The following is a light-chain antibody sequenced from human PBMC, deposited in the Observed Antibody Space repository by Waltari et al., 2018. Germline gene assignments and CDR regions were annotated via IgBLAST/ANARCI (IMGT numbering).Light chain of an antibody. CDR1: QGINNY. CDR2: AAS. J-gene: IGKJ2*01. Sequence: DIQMTQSPPSLSSSVGDRVTITCRASQGINNYLAWYQQKPGERPELLIDAASTLQSGVPARFSGSGSGTDFSLTISSLQPEDVATYYCQKYDSAPYTFGQGTKPEI. CDR3: QKYDSAPYT. V-gene: IGKV1-27*01.